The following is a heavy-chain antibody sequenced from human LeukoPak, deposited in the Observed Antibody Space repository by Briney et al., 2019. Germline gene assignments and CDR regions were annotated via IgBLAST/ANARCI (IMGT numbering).Heavy chain of an antibody. D-gene: IGHD2-2*01. CDR2: INHSGST. Sequence: KSSETLSLTCAVYGGSFSGYYWSWIRQPPGKGLEWIGEINHSGSTNYNSSLKSRVTISVDTSKNQFSLKLSSVTAADTAVYYCARGGRGGGYCSSTSCYGLDNWFDPWGQGTLVTVSS. CDR1: GGSFSGYY. J-gene: IGHJ5*02. CDR3: ARGGRGGGYCSSTSCYGLDNWFDP. V-gene: IGHV4-34*01.